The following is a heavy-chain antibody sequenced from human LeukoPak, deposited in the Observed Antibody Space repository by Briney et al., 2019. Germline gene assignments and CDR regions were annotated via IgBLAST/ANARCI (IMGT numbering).Heavy chain of an antibody. Sequence: GGSLRLSCAASGFTFSSYAMSWVRQAPGKGLEWVSAISVSGGSTYYADSVKGRFTISRDNSKNTLYLQMNSLRAEDTAVYYCAKQQDYDYVWGSYRYQGNFDYWGQGTLVTVSS. CDR2: ISVSGGST. D-gene: IGHD3-16*02. CDR3: AKQQDYDYVWGSYRYQGNFDY. V-gene: IGHV3-23*01. J-gene: IGHJ4*02. CDR1: GFTFSSYA.